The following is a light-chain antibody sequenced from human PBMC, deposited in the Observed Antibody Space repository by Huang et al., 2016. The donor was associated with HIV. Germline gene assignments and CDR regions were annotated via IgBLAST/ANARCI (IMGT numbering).Light chain of an antibody. V-gene: IGKV3-20*01. CDR1: ESVTSSY. CDR2: GAS. CDR3: HQYGSSPPRT. J-gene: IGKJ1*01. Sequence: EVVLTQSPGTLSLSPGERATISCRASESVTSSYLAWYQQKLGQAPRLFIYGASNRATGIPDRFSGSGSGTDFTLTISRLEPEDFAVYYCHQYGSSPPRTFGKGTKVEIK.